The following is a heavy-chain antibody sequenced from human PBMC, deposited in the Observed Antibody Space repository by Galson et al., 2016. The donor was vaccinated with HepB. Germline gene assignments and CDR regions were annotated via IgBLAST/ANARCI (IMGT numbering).Heavy chain of an antibody. V-gene: IGHV4-4*02. CDR1: GGSVSSSDC. Sequence: SDTLSLTCAVSGGSVSSSDCWSWVRQPPGQGLEWIGQIFHTGRVNYTPSLASRVTISVDTSNNHFSLRLSSVTAADTALYYCARQHRGGPSDYGGQGTLVIVSS. CDR2: IFHTGRV. J-gene: IGHJ4*02. D-gene: IGHD5-24*01. CDR3: ARQHRGGPSDY.